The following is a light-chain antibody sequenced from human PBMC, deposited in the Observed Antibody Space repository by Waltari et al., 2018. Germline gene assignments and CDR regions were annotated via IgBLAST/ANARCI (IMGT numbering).Light chain of an antibody. J-gene: IGKJ4*01. V-gene: IGKV2-29*03. CDR2: EVS. Sequence: DIVMTQTPLSLSVSPGQPASISCKSSLSLLHRDGKTYLYWYLKMPGQSPQLRVSEVSSRLSGVPDRFSGSGSGTDFTLKISRVEAEDVGLYYCMQGVHLPLTFGGGTKVEIQ. CDR3: MQGVHLPLT. CDR1: LSLLHRDGKTY.